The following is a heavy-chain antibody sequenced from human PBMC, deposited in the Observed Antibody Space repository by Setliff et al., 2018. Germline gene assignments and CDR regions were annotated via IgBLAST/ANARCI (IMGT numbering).Heavy chain of an antibody. CDR2: IIPIFGTA. J-gene: IGHJ1*01. CDR3: ARGLDYYDSSGYYSSEYFQH. V-gene: IGHV1-69*05. CDR1: GGTFGSYA. D-gene: IGHD3-22*01. Sequence: ASVKVSCKASGGTFGSYAISWVRQAPGQGLEWMGGIIPIFGTANYAQKFQGRVTITTDESTSTAYMELSSLRSEDTAVYYCARGLDYYDSSGYYSSEYFQHWGQGTLVTVSS.